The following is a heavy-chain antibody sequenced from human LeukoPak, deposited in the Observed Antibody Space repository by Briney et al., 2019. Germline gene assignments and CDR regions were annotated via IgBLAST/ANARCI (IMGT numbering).Heavy chain of an antibody. CDR2: ISAYNGNT. CDR1: GYTFTSYG. CDR3: ARDGSDTKRSFDP. D-gene: IGHD2-2*01. Sequence: ASVKVSCKASGYTFTSYGISWVRQAPGQGLEWMGWISAYNGNTNYAQKFQGRVTMTRNTSISTAYMELSSLRSEDTAVYYCARDGSDTKRSFDPWGQGTLVTVSS. J-gene: IGHJ5*02. V-gene: IGHV1-18*01.